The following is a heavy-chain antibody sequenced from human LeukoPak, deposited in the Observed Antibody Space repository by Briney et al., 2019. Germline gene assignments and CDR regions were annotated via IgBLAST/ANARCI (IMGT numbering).Heavy chain of an antibody. Sequence: SETLSLTCAVYGGSFSGYYWSWIRQPPGQGLEWIGNINYSGSTHYNPSLKSRVTISVDTSKNQFSLKLSSVTATDTAVYYCARRPTNYGTDYWGQGTLVTVSS. J-gene: IGHJ4*02. CDR3: ARRPTNYGTDY. D-gene: IGHD1-14*01. CDR1: GGSFSGYY. CDR2: INYSGST. V-gene: IGHV4-34*01.